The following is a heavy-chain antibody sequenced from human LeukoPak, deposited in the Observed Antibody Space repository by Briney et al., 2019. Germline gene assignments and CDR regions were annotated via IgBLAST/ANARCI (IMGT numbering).Heavy chain of an antibody. CDR1: GFTFSTSW. CDR3: ARYRGANWFDP. CDR2: IKQDGSDK. V-gene: IGHV3-7*05. J-gene: IGHJ5*02. Sequence: GGSLRLSCAASGFTFSTSWMSWVRQAPGRGLEWVASIKQDGSDKYYVDSVKGRLTISRDNAKNSLYLQMSSLRAEDTAVYYCARYRGANWFDPWGQGTLVTVSS. D-gene: IGHD1-26*01.